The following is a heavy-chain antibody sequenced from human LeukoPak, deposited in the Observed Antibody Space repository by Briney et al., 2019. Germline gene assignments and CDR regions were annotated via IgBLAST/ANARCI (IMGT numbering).Heavy chain of an antibody. Sequence: ASVKVSCKASGYTFTSYYMHWVRQAPGQGLEWMGIINPSGGSTSYAQKFQGRVTMTRDTSTSTVYMELSSLRSEDTAVYYCARLVVLGGSFEDYYYYMDVWGKGTTVTVSS. V-gene: IGHV1-46*01. D-gene: IGHD1-26*01. CDR2: INPSGGST. CDR1: GYTFTSYY. J-gene: IGHJ6*03. CDR3: ARLVVLGGSFEDYYYYMDV.